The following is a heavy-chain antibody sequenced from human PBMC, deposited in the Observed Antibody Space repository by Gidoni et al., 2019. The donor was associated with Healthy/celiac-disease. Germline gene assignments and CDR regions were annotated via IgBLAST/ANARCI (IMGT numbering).Heavy chain of an antibody. V-gene: IGHV4-34*01. CDR1: GGSFSGYY. Sequence: QVQLQQWGAGLLKPSETLSLTCAVYGGSFSGYYWSWIRHPPGKGLEWIGENNHSGSTNYNPSLKSRVTISVDTSKNQFALKLSSVTAADTAVYYCARGPGLYYFDYWGQGTLVTVSS. CDR2: NNHSGST. CDR3: ARGPGLYYFDY. J-gene: IGHJ4*02.